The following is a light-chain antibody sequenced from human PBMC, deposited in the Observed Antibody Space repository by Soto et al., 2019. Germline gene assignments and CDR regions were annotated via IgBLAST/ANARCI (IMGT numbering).Light chain of an antibody. CDR2: EVS. V-gene: IGLV2-14*01. CDR1: SSDVGGYNY. Sequence: QSALTQPASVSGSPGQSITISCTGTSSDVGGYNYVSWYQQHPGKAPKLMIYEVSNRPSGVSNRFSGSKSANTASLTISGRQAEDEADYYCSSYTSSSTRVFGGGTKLTVL. CDR3: SSYTSSSTRV. J-gene: IGLJ3*02.